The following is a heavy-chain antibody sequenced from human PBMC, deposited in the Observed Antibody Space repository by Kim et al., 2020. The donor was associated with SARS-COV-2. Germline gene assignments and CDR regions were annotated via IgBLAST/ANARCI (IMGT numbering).Heavy chain of an antibody. CDR2: VNTNTGNP. D-gene: IGHD3-9*01. V-gene: IGHV7-4-1*02. Sequence: ASVKVSCKASGYTFTSFAMIWVRQAPGQGLEWMGWVNTNTGNPTYAQGFTGRLVFPLDTSVSTANLQISSLKAGDTAVYYCARDYDILTGYYVYYYGMAVWSQRTTVTVSS. CDR3: ARDYDILTGYYVYYYGMAV. J-gene: IGHJ6*02. CDR1: GYTFTSFA.